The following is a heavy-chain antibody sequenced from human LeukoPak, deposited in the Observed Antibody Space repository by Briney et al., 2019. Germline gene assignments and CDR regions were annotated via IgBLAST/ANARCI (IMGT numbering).Heavy chain of an antibody. Sequence: PGGSLRLSCVVSGFTFISYSGNWVRQAPGKVLELVSPISSSSTYIYYADSVKGRFTISRDNSKNSLYLQVNSLRAEDTAVYYCATTGVAVAGTWGFDSWGQGTLVTVSS. D-gene: IGHD6-19*01. CDR1: GFTFISYS. J-gene: IGHJ4*02. V-gene: IGHV3-21*01. CDR2: ISSSSTYI. CDR3: ATTGVAVAGTWGFDS.